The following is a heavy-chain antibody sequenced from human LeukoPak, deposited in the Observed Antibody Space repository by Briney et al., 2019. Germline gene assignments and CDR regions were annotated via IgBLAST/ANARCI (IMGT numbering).Heavy chain of an antibody. Sequence: SQTLSLTCTVSGGSISSRGYYWSWVRQHPEKGLEWTGYIYYSGTAYYNPSLKSRVTMSVDTSKNQFSLKLDSVTAADTAVYYCARFSNDHGVKFDYWGQGTLVTVSS. D-gene: IGHD4-17*01. J-gene: IGHJ4*02. V-gene: IGHV4-31*03. CDR2: IYYSGTA. CDR3: ARFSNDHGVKFDY. CDR1: GGSISSRGYY.